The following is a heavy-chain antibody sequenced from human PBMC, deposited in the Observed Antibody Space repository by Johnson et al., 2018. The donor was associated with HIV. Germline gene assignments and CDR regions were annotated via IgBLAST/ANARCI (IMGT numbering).Heavy chain of an antibody. CDR2: ISYDGSNK. Sequence: VQVVESGGGVVQPGGSLRLSCAASGFTFSSYAMHWVRQAPGKGLEWVAVISYDGSNKYYADSVKGRFTISRDNAKNSLYLQMNSLRVEDTALYYCARDPTTQDSRLTGDFGAFDIWGQGTMVTVST. J-gene: IGHJ3*02. CDR1: GFTFSSYA. D-gene: IGHD7-27*01. V-gene: IGHV3-30-3*01. CDR3: ARDPTTQDSRLTGDFGAFDI.